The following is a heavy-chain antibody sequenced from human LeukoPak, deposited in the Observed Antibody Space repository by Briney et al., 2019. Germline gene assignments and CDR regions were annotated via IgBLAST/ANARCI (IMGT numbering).Heavy chain of an antibody. CDR2: INHSGST. V-gene: IGHV4-34*01. CDR3: ARAIAVAGSNWFDP. Sequence: SETLSLTCAVYGGSFSGYYWSWIRQPPGKGLKWIGEINHSGSTNYNPSLKSRVTISVDTSKNQFSLKLSSVTAADTAVYYCARAIAVAGSNWFDPWGQGTLVTVSS. CDR1: GGSFSGYY. J-gene: IGHJ5*02. D-gene: IGHD6-19*01.